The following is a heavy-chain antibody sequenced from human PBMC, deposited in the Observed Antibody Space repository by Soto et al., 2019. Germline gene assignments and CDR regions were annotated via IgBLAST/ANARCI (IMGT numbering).Heavy chain of an antibody. Sequence: PSETLSPTCAVSGGSFSRFYWSWIRQPPGKGLEWIGYIYYSGSTYYNPSLKSRVTISVDTSKNQFSLKLSSVTAADTAVYYCVRGYYDFWSGRYYYYGMDVWGQGTTVTVSS. D-gene: IGHD3-3*01. CDR3: VRGYYDFWSGRYYYYGMDV. V-gene: IGHV4-59*12. CDR1: GGSFSRFY. CDR2: IYYSGST. J-gene: IGHJ6*02.